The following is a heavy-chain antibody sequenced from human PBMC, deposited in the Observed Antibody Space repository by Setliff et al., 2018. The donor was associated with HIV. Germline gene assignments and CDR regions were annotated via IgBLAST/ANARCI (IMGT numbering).Heavy chain of an antibody. D-gene: IGHD7-27*01. Sequence: GASLTISCQASGYSFTNYWIGWVRQMPGKGLEWMGVIYPGDSDTRYSPSFQGQVTISADRSITTAYLKWSSLKVSDTAMYYCIRRRRAPGTGDLESYWGQGTLVTVS. CDR1: GYSFTNYW. CDR3: IRRRRAPGTGDLESY. V-gene: IGHV5-51*01. J-gene: IGHJ4*02. CDR2: IYPGDSDT.